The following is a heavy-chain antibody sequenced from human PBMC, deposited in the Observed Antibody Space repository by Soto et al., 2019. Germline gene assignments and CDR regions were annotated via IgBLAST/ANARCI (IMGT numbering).Heavy chain of an antibody. J-gene: IGHJ6*02. V-gene: IGHV4-59*08. CDR1: GGSISSYY. D-gene: IGHD3-10*01. Sequence: QVQLQESGPGLVKPSETMSLSCTVSGGSISSYYWSWFRQSPGKRMEWIGYVHHSWGSSYDPSLHSLVANSRDTSTSKFPLKVTSVTATDTAGYYCARQGFGPLHGLVDVWGQGTTVTVSS. CDR3: ARQGFGPLHGLVDV. CDR2: VHHSWGS.